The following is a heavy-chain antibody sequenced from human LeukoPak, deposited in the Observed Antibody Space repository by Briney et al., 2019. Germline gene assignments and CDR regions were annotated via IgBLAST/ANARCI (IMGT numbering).Heavy chain of an antibody. CDR1: GFTVSSNY. D-gene: IGHD3-22*01. CDR2: IYRGGST. J-gene: IGHJ4*02. V-gene: IGHV3-66*02. Sequence: GGSLRLSCAASGFTVSSNYMSWVRQAPGKGLEWVSGIYRGGSTYYADSVKGRFTISRDNSKNTLYLQMNSLRAEDTAVYYCARAQRYYYDSSGYYPDYWGQGTLVTVSS. CDR3: ARAQRYYYDSSGYYPDY.